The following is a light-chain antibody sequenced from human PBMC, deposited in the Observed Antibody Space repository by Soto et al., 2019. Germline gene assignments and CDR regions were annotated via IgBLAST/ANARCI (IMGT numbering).Light chain of an antibody. J-gene: IGKJ1*01. Sequence: DIQMTQSPSTLSASLGDRVTITCGASRGINNWLAWYQQKQGKAPKLLIYGASNLQSGVPSRFSGSGYGTEFNLTISSLQTGDFATYYCQKYNSAPRTFGQGTKVDIK. V-gene: IGKV1-5*03. CDR3: QKYNSAPRT. CDR1: RGINNW. CDR2: GAS.